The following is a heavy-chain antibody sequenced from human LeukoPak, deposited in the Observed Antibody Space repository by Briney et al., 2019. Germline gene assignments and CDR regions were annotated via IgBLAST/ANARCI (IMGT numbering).Heavy chain of an antibody. V-gene: IGHV4-30-4*01. CDR2: IYYSGST. Sequence: PSETLSLTCTVSGGSISSGDYYWSWVRQPPGKGLEWVGYIYYSGSTSYNPSLKSRFTISVDTSKNQFSVKLNSVTAADTAVYYCARGSNYVWGSYRYFDYWGQGTLVTVSS. CDR3: ARGSNYVWGSYRYFDY. CDR1: GGSISSGDYY. D-gene: IGHD3-16*02. J-gene: IGHJ4*02.